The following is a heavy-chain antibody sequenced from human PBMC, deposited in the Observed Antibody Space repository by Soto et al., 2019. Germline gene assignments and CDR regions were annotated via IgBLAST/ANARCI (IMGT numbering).Heavy chain of an antibody. CDR2: IYYSGST. CDR3: ARGRYYDSSGYYGY. Sequence: SETLSPTCTVSGGSLSSRSYYWGWIRQPPGKGLEWIGSIYYSGSTYYNPSLKSRVTISVDTSKNQFSLKLSSVAAADTAVYYCARGRYYDSSGYYGYWGQGTLVTVSS. V-gene: IGHV4-39*07. J-gene: IGHJ4*02. D-gene: IGHD3-22*01. CDR1: GGSLSSRSYY.